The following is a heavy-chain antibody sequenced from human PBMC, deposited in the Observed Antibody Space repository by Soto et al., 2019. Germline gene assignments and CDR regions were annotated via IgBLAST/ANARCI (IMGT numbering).Heavy chain of an antibody. Sequence: PGGSLRLSWAASGFKFSNYAMSWGRQAPGKGLEWVSLISATGGGTYYADSVKGRFTISRDNSHNTLYLQVHSLTAEDTAVYYCAKDRRAGGNSAFYFDFWGQGAQVTVSS. J-gene: IGHJ4*02. V-gene: IGHV3-23*01. CDR2: ISATGGGT. CDR3: AKDRRAGGNSAFYFDF. D-gene: IGHD3-16*01. CDR1: GFKFSNYA.